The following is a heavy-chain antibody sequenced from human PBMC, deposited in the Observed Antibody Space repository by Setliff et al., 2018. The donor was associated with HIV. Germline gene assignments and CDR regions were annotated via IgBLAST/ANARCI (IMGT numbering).Heavy chain of an antibody. CDR2: IYYSGST. D-gene: IGHD3-10*01. J-gene: IGHJ5*02. V-gene: IGHV4-59*12. CDR3: AREGARHYGSGRYHSWFDP. CDR1: GGSISSYY. Sequence: TSETLSLTCTVSGGSISSYYWSWIRQPPGKGLEWIGNIYYSGSTYYNPSLKSRVTMSVDTSKNQFSLKLSSVTAADTAVYYCAREGARHYGSGRYHSWFDPWGQGTQVTVSS.